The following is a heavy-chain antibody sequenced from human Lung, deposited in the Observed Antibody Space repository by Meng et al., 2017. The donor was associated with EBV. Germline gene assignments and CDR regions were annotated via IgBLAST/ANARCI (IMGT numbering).Heavy chain of an antibody. J-gene: IGHJ4*02. Sequence: QGHSRPWGAGWLNPSETLSLTCAVYGGSFSGYYWSWIRQPPGKGLEWIGQINYSGITNYNPSLKSRVTISVDTSKNQFSLKLSSVTAADTAVYYCARGGWSSSWGNWGQGTLVTVSS. CDR2: INYSGIT. CDR3: ARGGWSSSWGN. V-gene: IGHV4-34*01. D-gene: IGHD6-13*01. CDR1: GGSFSGYY.